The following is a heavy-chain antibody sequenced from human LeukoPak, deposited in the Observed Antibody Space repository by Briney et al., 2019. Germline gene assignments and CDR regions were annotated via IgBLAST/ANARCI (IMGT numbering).Heavy chain of an antibody. CDR1: GFIFSSYW. D-gene: IGHD6-13*01. V-gene: IGHV3-7*04. CDR2: VKQDGSEK. Sequence: GGSLRLSCAACGFIFSSYWMSWVRQAPGKGLEWVANVKQDGSEKYYVDSVKGRFTISRDNAKNSLYLQMNSLRAEDTAGYYCARRYSSSWSGFDPWGQGTLVTVSS. CDR3: ARRYSSSWSGFDP. J-gene: IGHJ5*02.